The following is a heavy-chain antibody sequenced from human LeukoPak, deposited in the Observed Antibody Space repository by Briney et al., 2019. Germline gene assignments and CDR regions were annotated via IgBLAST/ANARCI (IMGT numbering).Heavy chain of an antibody. J-gene: IGHJ4*02. CDR1: GFSFSSYA. CDR3: AKDRDLVGATVDY. D-gene: IGHD1-26*01. CDR2: ITSSGGST. Sequence: AALLPSSAASGFSFSSYAKCWGRPAPGQGQGWVSTITSSGGSTYYSDSVKGRFTISRDNSKNTLYLQMNSLRAEDTAVYYCAKDRDLVGATVDYWGQGTLVTVSS. V-gene: IGHV3-23*01.